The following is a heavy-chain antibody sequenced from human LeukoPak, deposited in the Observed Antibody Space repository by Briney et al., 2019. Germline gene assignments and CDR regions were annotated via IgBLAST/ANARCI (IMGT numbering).Heavy chain of an antibody. V-gene: IGHV4-4*07. D-gene: IGHD2-2*01. CDR1: GGSISSYY. Sequence: PSETLSLTCTVSGGSISSYYWTWIRQPAGNGLEWIGRFYTSEITNYNPSLKSRVTMSVDTSKNQFSLKLTSVTAADPAVYYCARLSLYGAYHYLAYWGQGTLVTVSS. J-gene: IGHJ4*02. CDR2: FYTSEIT. CDR3: ARLSLYGAYHYLAY.